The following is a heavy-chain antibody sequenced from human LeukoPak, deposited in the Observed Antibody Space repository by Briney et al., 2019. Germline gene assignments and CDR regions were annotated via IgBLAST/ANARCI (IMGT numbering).Heavy chain of an antibody. CDR3: AKGRPCSSTSCYGSYFDS. D-gene: IGHD2-2*01. Sequence: GGSLRLSCAASGFTFSSYDMTWVRQAPGKGLEWVSYISTDGSTMYYADSVKGRFTISRDNSKSTLYLQMNSLSAEDTAVYYCAKGRPCSSTSCYGSYFDSWGQGTLVTVSS. V-gene: IGHV3-23*01. CDR1: GFTFSSYD. J-gene: IGHJ4*02. CDR2: ISTDGSTM.